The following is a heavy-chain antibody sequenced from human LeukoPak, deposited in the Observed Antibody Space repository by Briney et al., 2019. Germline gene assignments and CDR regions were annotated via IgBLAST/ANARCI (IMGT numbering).Heavy chain of an antibody. CDR1: GYTFTTYY. D-gene: IGHD3-10*01. J-gene: IGHJ3*02. V-gene: IGHV1-46*01. CDR3: TRSSSVTMVRDADKFDI. CDR2: IDPSGERA. Sequence: GASVKVSCKASGYTFTTYYIHWVRQAPGQGLEWMGIIDPSGERASYARKFRGRVTMTRDAFTSTVYVELNSLRSEDTAMYYCTRSSSVTMVRDADKFDIWGRGTTVTVSS.